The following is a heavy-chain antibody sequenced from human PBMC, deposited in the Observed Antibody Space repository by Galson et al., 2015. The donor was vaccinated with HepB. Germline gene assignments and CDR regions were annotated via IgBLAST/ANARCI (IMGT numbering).Heavy chain of an antibody. V-gene: IGHV4-39*07. J-gene: IGHJ5*02. Sequence: ETLSLTCTVSGGSISGSNYYWGWIRQPPGKGLEWIGEINHSGSTNYNPSLKSRVTISVDTSKNQFSLKLSSVTAADTAVYYCARSRKYQLLYLSRAYNWFDPWGQGTLVTVSS. CDR3: ARSRKYQLLYLSRAYNWFDP. D-gene: IGHD2-2*02. CDR2: INHSGST. CDR1: GGSISGSNYY.